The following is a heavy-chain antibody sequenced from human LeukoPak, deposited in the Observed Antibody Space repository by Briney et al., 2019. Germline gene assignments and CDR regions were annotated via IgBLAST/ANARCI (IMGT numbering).Heavy chain of an antibody. D-gene: IGHD6-19*01. CDR1: GFTFSSYG. V-gene: IGHV3-23*01. CDR3: AKDPYSSGWYVTLNWFDP. J-gene: IGHJ5*02. Sequence: PGGSLRLSCAASGFTFSSYGMSWVRQAPGKGLEWVSAISGSGGSTYYADSVKGRFTISRDNSKNTLYLQMNSLRAEDTAVYYCAKDPYSSGWYVTLNWFDPWGQGTLVTVSS. CDR2: ISGSGGST.